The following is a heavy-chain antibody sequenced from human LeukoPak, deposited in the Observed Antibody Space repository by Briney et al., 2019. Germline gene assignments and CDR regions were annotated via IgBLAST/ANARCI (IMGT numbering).Heavy chain of an antibody. CDR2: ISAYNGNA. D-gene: IGHD7-27*01. CDR1: GYTFTDYN. V-gene: IGHV1-18*01. Sequence: ASVKVSCKASGYTFTDYNINWVRQAPGQGLEWMGWISAYNGNANYAQKLQGRVTMTTDTSTSTVYMELRSLRSDDTAVYYCARVAGDHDAFDIWGQGTMVTVSS. J-gene: IGHJ3*02. CDR3: ARVAGDHDAFDI.